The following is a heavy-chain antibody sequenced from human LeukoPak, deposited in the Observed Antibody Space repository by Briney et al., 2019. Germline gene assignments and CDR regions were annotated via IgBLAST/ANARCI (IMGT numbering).Heavy chain of an antibody. D-gene: IGHD6-13*01. J-gene: IGHJ1*01. CDR1: GGSFSGYY. V-gene: IGHV4-34*01. CDR2: INHSGST. CDR3: GRGDLYSSSWYEEYLQH. Sequence: PSETLSLTCAVYGGSFSGYYWSWIRQPPGKGLEWIGEINHSGSTNYHPSLKSPLTISVDPSKSQFSLKLSSVAAADTAVYYCGRGDLYSSSWYEEYLQHWGQGTLVTVSS.